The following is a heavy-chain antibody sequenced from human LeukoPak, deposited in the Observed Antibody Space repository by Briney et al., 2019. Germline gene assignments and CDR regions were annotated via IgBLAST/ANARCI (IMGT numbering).Heavy chain of an antibody. J-gene: IGHJ4*02. V-gene: IGHV4-4*09. CDR3: ARQATMWYYFDY. D-gene: IGHD5-12*01. CDR1: GVSISSYY. Sequence: SETLSLTCTVSGVSISSYYWSWIRQPPGKGLEWIGYIYTSGSTNYNPSLKSRVTISVDTSKNQFSLKLSSVTAADTAVYYCARQATMWYYFDYWGQGTLVTVSS. CDR2: IYTSGST.